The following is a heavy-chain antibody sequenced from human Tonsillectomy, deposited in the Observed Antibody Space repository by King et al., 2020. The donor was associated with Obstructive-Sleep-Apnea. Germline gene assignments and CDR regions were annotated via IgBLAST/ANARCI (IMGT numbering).Heavy chain of an antibody. CDR1: GFTFSSYS. CDR2: ISSSSSTI. J-gene: IGHJ4*02. V-gene: IGHV3-48*04. Sequence: EVQLVESGGGLVQPGGSLRLSCAASGFTFSSYSMNWVRQAPGKGLEWVSYISSSSSTIYYADSVKGRFTISRDNAKNSLYLQMNSLRAEDTAVYYCARDSSGWYLGAWLYWGQGTLVTVSS. D-gene: IGHD6-19*01. CDR3: ARDSSGWYLGAWLY.